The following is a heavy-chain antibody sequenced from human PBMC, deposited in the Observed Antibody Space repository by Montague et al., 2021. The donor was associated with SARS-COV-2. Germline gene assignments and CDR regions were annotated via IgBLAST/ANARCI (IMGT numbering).Heavy chain of an antibody. D-gene: IGHD4-17*01. CDR3: ARSYGDYRDSYFDY. V-gene: IGHV2-70*01. CDR2: IDWDEDQ. Sequence: PALVKPTQTLTLTCTFSGFSLNTSGMCVSWIRQPPGKALEWLALIDWDEDQYYSTSLKTRLTISKDTSKNQVVLTMTNMDPIDTATYYCARSYGDYRDSYFDYWGQGTLVTVSP. CDR1: GFSLNTSGMC. J-gene: IGHJ4*02.